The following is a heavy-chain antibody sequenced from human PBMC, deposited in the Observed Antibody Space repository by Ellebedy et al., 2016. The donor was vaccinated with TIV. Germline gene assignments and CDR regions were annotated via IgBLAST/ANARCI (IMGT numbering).Heavy chain of an antibody. CDR1: GFTFSSYG. CDR2: IWYDGSNK. Sequence: GESLKISCAASGFTFSSYGMHWVRQAPGKGLEWVAVIWYDGSNKYYADSVKGRFTISRDNSKNTLYLQMNSLRAEDTAVYYCARDKYGSAHVSYYFDYWGQGTLVTVSS. J-gene: IGHJ4*02. V-gene: IGHV3-33*01. D-gene: IGHD2-15*01. CDR3: ARDKYGSAHVSYYFDY.